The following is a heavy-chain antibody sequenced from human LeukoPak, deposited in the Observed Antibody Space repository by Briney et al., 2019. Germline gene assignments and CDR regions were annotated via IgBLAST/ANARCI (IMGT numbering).Heavy chain of an antibody. J-gene: IGHJ6*02. Sequence: GSLRLSCAASGFTFGSYSMNWVRQAPGKGLGWVSSISSSSSYIYYADSVKGRFTISRDNAKNSLYLQMNSLRAEDTAVYYCARDRNDYRNYYYYYGMDVWGQGTTVTVSS. CDR1: GFTFGSYS. D-gene: IGHD4-4*01. CDR3: ARDRNDYRNYYYYYGMDV. CDR2: ISSSSSYI. V-gene: IGHV3-21*01.